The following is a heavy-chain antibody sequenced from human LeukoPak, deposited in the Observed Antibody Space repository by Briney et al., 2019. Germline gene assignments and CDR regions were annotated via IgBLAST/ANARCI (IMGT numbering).Heavy chain of an antibody. Sequence: PGRSLRLSCAASGFTFSSYAMHWVRQAPGKGLEWVAVISYDGSNKYYADSVKGRFTISRDNSKNTLYLQMNSLRAEDTAVYYCAKVREHDSSGYLSDYFDYWGQGTLVTVSS. V-gene: IGHV3-30-3*01. D-gene: IGHD3-22*01. CDR1: GFTFSSYA. J-gene: IGHJ4*02. CDR3: AKVREHDSSGYLSDYFDY. CDR2: ISYDGSNK.